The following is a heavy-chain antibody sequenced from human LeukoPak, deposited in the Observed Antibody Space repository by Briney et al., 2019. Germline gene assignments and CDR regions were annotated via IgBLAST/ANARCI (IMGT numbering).Heavy chain of an antibody. J-gene: IGHJ4*02. CDR1: GFTFNTYT. Sequence: GGSLRLSCAASGFTFNTYTMNWLRPAPGKGLEWISSIGRASVDKYYADSVRGRFTISRDNAKNSLYVQMNSLRAEDTAVYYCVRGDSRELWGQGTLVTVSS. CDR3: VRGDSREL. D-gene: IGHD3-22*01. V-gene: IGHV3-21*01. CDR2: IGRASVDK.